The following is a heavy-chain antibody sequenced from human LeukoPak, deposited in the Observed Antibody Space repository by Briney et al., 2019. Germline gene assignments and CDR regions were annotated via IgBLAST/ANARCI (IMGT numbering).Heavy chain of an antibody. CDR3: ARGEFSSGWLT. Sequence: SQTLSLTCAISGDSVSSNSAAWSWNRHSPSRGLEWLGRTYYRSKWNNDCAVFVKSRITIYPDTSRNQFSLQLNSVTPEDTAVYYCARGEFSSGWLTWGQGTPVTVSS. D-gene: IGHD6-19*01. V-gene: IGHV6-1*01. CDR1: GDSVSSNSAA. CDR2: TYYRSKWNN. J-gene: IGHJ5*02.